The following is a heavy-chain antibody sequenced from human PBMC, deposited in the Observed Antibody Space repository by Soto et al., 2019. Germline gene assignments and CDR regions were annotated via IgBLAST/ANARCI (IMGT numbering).Heavy chain of an antibody. V-gene: IGHV4-31*03. CDR1: GGSISSGGYY. J-gene: IGHJ4*02. CDR3: ARGPLWFGLEHYFDY. CDR2: IYYSGST. Sequence: QVQLQESGPGLVKPSQTLSLTCTVSGGSISSGGYYWSWIRQHPGKGLEWIGYIYYSGSTYYNPSLKSRVTISVDTSKNQFSLKLSSVTAADTAVYYCARGPLWFGLEHYFDYWGQGTLVTVSS. D-gene: IGHD3-10*01.